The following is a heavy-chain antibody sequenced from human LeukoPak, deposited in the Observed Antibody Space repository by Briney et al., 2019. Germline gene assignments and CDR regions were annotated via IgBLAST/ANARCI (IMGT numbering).Heavy chain of an antibody. V-gene: IGHV5-51*01. Sequence: GESLKISCKGSGYSFTSYWIGWVRQMPGKGLEWMGIIYPGDSDTRYSPSFQGQVTISADKTIGTAYLQWSSLKASDTAMYYCARHVEMATINFDYWGQGTLVTVSS. CDR2: IYPGDSDT. CDR3: ARHVEMATINFDY. J-gene: IGHJ4*02. CDR1: GYSFTSYW. D-gene: IGHD5-24*01.